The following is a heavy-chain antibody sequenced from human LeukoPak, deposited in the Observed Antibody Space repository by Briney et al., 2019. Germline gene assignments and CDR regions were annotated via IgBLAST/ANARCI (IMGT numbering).Heavy chain of an antibody. CDR2: ISYDGSNK. CDR3: ARDIGGAVWGFDY. J-gene: IGHJ4*02. Sequence: PGGSLRLSCAASGFTFSSYAMHWVRQAPGKGLEWVAVISYDGSNKYYADSVKGRFTISRDNSKNTLYLQMNSLRAEDTAVYYCARDIGGAVWGFDYWGQGTLVTVSS. D-gene: IGHD3-16*01. CDR1: GFTFSSYA. V-gene: IGHV3-30-3*01.